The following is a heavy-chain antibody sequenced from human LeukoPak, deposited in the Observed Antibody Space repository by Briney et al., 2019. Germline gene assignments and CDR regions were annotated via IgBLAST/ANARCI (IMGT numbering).Heavy chain of an antibody. CDR2: IGARDGRT. J-gene: IGHJ4*02. CDR3: AKDSSKYYYDSSGYYLSEYYFDY. Sequence: GGSLRLSCAASGFTFRNYAMTWVRQAPGKGLDWVALIGARDGRTYYADPVKGRFTISRDNSKNTLYLQMNSLRAEDTAVYYCAKDSSKYYYDSSGYYLSEYYFDYWGQGTLVTVSS. CDR1: GFTFRNYA. V-gene: IGHV3-23*01. D-gene: IGHD3-22*01.